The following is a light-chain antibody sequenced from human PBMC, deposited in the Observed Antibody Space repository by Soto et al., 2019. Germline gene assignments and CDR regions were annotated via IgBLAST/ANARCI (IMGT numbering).Light chain of an antibody. J-gene: IGKJ1*01. CDR3: QRYGTSRT. V-gene: IGKV3-20*01. Sequence: PGDRATLSCRASQSVGSGYLAWYQQRPGQAPRLLIYATSHRATGIPDRFSGSGSGTDFTLTISRLEPEDFAVYYCQRYGTSRTFGQGTKVEIK. CDR1: QSVGSGY. CDR2: ATS.